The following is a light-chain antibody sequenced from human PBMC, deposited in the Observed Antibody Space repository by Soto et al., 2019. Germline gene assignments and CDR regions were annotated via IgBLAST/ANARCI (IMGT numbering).Light chain of an antibody. CDR3: QAWDSSTGVV. Sequence: SYELTQPPSVSVSPGQTASIPCSGVKLGDRFACWYQQKPGQSPVMVIYQDTRRPSGIPERFSGSNSGNTATLTISGTQAMDEADYYCQAWDSSTGVVFGGGTKLTVL. CDR1: KLGDRF. CDR2: QDT. V-gene: IGLV3-1*01. J-gene: IGLJ2*01.